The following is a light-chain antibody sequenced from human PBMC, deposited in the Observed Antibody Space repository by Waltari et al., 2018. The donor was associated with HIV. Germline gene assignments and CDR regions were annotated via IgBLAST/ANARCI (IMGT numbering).Light chain of an antibody. V-gene: IGKV3-20*01. Sequence: VLTQSPGILSLSLGETAILSCRASQGISYNYLAWYQQKTGQAPRLLMYGVSTRATGIPDRLSGSGSGTDFTRTISGPEPGDFAVYYCQQYASSSFTFGPGTKVEI. J-gene: IGKJ3*01. CDR2: GVS. CDR3: QQYASSSFT. CDR1: QGISYNY.